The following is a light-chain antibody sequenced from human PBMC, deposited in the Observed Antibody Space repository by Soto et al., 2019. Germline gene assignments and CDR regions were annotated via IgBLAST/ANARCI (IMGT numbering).Light chain of an antibody. J-gene: IGLJ3*02. V-gene: IGLV2-8*01. Sequence: QSVLTQPPSASGSPRQSVTISCTGTSSDVGGYNYVSWYQQHPGKAPKLMIYEVSKRPSGVPGRFSGSKSGNTASLTVSGLQAEDEADYYCSSYAGSNNWVFGGGTKLTVL. CDR3: SSYAGSNNWV. CDR2: EVS. CDR1: SSDVGGYNY.